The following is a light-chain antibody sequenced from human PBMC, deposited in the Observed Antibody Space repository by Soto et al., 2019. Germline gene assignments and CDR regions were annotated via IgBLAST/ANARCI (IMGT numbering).Light chain of an antibody. CDR1: NSNIGSNF. J-gene: IGLJ2*01. CDR3: AAWDDRLTGHVL. Sequence: QSVLTQPPSASGTPGQRVIISCSGRNSNIGSNFVYWYQQLPGTAPKLLIYRNDQRPSGVPDRFSGSKSGTSASLAISGLRSEDEADYYCAAWDDRLTGHVLFGGGTKLTVL. CDR2: RND. V-gene: IGLV1-47*01.